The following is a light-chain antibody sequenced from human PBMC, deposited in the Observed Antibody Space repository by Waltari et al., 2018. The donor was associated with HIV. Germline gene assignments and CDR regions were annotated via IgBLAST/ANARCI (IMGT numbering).Light chain of an antibody. J-gene: IGLJ2*01. CDR1: ALPKQY. Sequence: SYELTQPPSVSVSPGQTARIPCSGDALPKQYAYWYQQKPGQAPWLVIYKDSGRTSGIPERFAGSSAGTTVTLTISGVQAEDEADYYCQSADSSGDVVFGGGTKLTVL. V-gene: IGLV3-25*03. CDR3: QSADSSGDVV. CDR2: KDS.